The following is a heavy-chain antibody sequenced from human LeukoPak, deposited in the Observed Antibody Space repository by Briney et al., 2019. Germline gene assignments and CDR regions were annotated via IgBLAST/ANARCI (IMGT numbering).Heavy chain of an antibody. CDR3: AKVYGDWEYFDY. V-gene: IGHV3-30*18. Sequence: GGSLRLSCAASGFNFSSYGMHWVRQAPGKGLEWVAVISYDGSNKYYADSVKGRFNISRDNSKNTLYLHMNSLRAEDTAVYYCAKVYGDWEYFDYWGQGTLVTVCS. CDR1: GFNFSSYG. D-gene: IGHD4-17*01. CDR2: ISYDGSNK. J-gene: IGHJ4*02.